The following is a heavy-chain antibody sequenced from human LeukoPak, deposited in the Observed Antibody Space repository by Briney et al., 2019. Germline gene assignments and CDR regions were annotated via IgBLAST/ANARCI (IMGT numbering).Heavy chain of an antibody. V-gene: IGHV3-15*01. CDR3: STGGGVLRFL. D-gene: IGHD3-3*01. CDR1: GITFSNAW. J-gene: IGHJ4*02. Sequence: GGSLRLSCAASGITFSNAWLTWVRQAPGKGLEWVGRIKSKKDGEITDYAAPVKGRFTISRDDSKDTLYLQMISLKTEDTAVYYCSTGGGVLRFLGGQGTLVTVSS. CDR2: IKSKKDGEIT.